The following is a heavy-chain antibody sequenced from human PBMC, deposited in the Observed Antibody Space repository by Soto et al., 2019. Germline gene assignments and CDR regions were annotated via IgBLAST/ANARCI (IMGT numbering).Heavy chain of an antibody. J-gene: IGHJ6*02. CDR1: GLTFNSYA. CDR3: ANAGLDV. CDR2: ISGSGGST. Sequence: GSLRLSCASSGLTFNSYAMSWVRQAPGKGLEWVSAISGSGGSTYYADSVKGRFTISRDNSKNTLYLQMNSLRAEDTAVYYCANAGLDVWGQGTTVTVSS. V-gene: IGHV3-23*01.